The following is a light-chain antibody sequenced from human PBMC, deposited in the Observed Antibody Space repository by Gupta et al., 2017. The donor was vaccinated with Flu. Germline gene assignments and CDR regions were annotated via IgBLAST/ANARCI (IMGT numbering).Light chain of an antibody. J-gene: IGKJ3*01. Sequence: SQVIDGWITWYQHRPGKAPRMLVYSTSRLKSGVASRFRGSGSATHFTLTISDLQPDDFATYYCQQAKTFPFTFGHGTK. CDR3: QQAKTFPFT. V-gene: IGKV1-12*01. CDR1: QVIDGW. CDR2: STS.